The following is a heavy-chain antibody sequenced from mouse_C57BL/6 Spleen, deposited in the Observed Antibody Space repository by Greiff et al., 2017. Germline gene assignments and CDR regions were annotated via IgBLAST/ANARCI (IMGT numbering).Heavy chain of an antibody. J-gene: IGHJ4*01. CDR3: ARRGRQRGLYAMDD. CDR2: IDPSDSYT. D-gene: IGHD3-2*01. V-gene: IGHV1-69*01. Sequence: QVQLQQPGAELVMPGASVKLSCKASGYTFTSYWMHWVKQRPGQGLEWIGEIDPSDSYTNYNQKFKGKSTLTVDKSSSTAYMQLSSLTSEDSAVYYCARRGRQRGLYAMDDWGQGTSVTVSS. CDR1: GYTFTSYW.